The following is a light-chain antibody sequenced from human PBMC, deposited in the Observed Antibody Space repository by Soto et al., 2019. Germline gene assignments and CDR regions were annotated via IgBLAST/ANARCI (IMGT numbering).Light chain of an antibody. CDR3: QQYSIRPWT. CDR2: GAS. CDR1: QSVTSN. Sequence: ETVMTKSPATLSASPGERATLSCRASQSVTSNLAWYQQKPGQAPRVLIYGASTRATGVPARFSGSGSGTEFTLTISSLQSEDFAVYYCQQYSIRPWTFGQGTKVEVK. J-gene: IGKJ1*01. V-gene: IGKV3-15*01.